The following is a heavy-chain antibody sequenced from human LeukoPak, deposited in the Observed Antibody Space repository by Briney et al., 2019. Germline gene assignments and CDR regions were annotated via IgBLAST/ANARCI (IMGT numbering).Heavy chain of an antibody. V-gene: IGHV4-59*08. CDR2: IYYTGST. CDR1: GGSISSYY. CDR3: ARRGSSGWYYFDY. J-gene: IGHJ4*02. Sequence: KPSETLSLTCTVSGGSISSYYWSWIRQPPGKGLEWIGYIYYTGSTNYNPSLKSGVTISVDTSKNKFSLRLSSVTAADTAVYYCARRGSSGWYYFDYWGQGTLDTVSS. D-gene: IGHD6-19*01.